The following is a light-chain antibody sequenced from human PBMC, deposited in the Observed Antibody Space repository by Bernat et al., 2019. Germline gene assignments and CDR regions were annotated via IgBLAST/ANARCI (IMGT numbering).Light chain of an antibody. CDR1: SNNVGYQG. Sequence: QAGLTQPPSVSKGLRQTATLTCTGNSNNVGYQGAAWLQQHQGHPPKLLSYRNNNRSSGISERFSASRSGNTASLTITGLPPEDEADYYCSAWDSSLSAWVFGGGTKLTVL. CDR3: SAWDSSLSAWV. CDR2: RNN. V-gene: IGLV10-54*04. J-gene: IGLJ3*02.